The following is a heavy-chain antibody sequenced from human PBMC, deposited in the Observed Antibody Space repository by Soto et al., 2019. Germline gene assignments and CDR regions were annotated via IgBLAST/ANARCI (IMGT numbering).Heavy chain of an antibody. Sequence: LRLSCAASGFTFSSYGMHWVRQAPGKGLEWVAVISYDGSNKYYADSVKGRFTISRDNSKNTLYLQMNSLRAEDTAVYYCAKSGGPGGITRPHNWFDPWGQGTLVTVSS. CDR1: GFTFSSYG. CDR3: AKSGGPGGITRPHNWFDP. J-gene: IGHJ5*02. D-gene: IGHD1-26*01. CDR2: ISYDGSNK. V-gene: IGHV3-30*18.